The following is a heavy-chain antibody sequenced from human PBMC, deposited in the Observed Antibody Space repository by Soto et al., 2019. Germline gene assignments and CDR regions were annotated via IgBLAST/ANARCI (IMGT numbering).Heavy chain of an antibody. CDR3: AREVTISGVVTNYNWFDP. V-gene: IGHV4-31*03. CDR1: GGSISSGCYY. CDR2: IYYSGST. J-gene: IGHJ5*02. D-gene: IGHD3-3*01. Sequence: SETLSLTCTVSGGSISSGCYYWSGIRQHPGKGLEWIGYIYYSGSTYYNPSLKSRVTISVDTSKNQFSLKLSSVTAADTAVYYCAREVTISGVVTNYNWFDPWGQGTLVTVSS.